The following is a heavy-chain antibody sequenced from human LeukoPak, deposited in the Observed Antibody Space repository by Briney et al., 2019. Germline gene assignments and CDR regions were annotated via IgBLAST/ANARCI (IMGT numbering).Heavy chain of an antibody. D-gene: IGHD6-13*01. CDR2: INYSGSA. V-gene: IGHV4-59*01. CDR1: GGSISSYY. CDR3: ARGMGSTWYWFEP. J-gene: IGHJ5*02. Sequence: SETLSLTCTVSGGSISSYYWTWIRQSPGKGLEWIGHINYSGSANYNPSLWSRVTISVDTSKNQFSLNLSSVTAADTAVYYCARGMGSTWYWFEPWGQGTLVTVSS.